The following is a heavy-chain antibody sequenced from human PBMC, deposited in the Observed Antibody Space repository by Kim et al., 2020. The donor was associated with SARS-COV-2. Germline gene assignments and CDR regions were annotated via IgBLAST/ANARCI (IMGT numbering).Heavy chain of an antibody. CDR1: GFTFSRYW. D-gene: IGHD3-10*01. V-gene: IGHV3-7*01. Sequence: GGSLRLSCAASGFTFSRYWMTWGRQAPGKGLEWVANIKPDGSEEYYVDSVKGRFTISRDNAKNSLYLQMNSLRAEDTAVYYCVRYGYYDSGPMDVWGQGTTVTVSS. J-gene: IGHJ6*02. CDR2: IKPDGSEE. CDR3: VRYGYYDSGPMDV.